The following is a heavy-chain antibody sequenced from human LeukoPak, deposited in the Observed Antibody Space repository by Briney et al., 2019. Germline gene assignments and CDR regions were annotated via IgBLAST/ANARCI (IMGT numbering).Heavy chain of an antibody. J-gene: IGHJ6*02. D-gene: IGHD3-22*01. V-gene: IGHV4-59*01. CDR2: IYYSGST. CDR1: GGSISSYY. Sequence: PSDTLSLTCTVSGGSISSYYWSWIRQPPGKGLEWIGYIYYSGSTNYNPSLKSRVTISVDTSKNQFSLNLSSVTAADTAVYYCARAVVIRDYYYGMDVWGQGTTVTVSS. CDR3: ARAVVIRDYYYGMDV.